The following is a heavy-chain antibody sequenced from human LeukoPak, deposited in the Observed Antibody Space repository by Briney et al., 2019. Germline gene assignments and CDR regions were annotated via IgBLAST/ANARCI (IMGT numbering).Heavy chain of an antibody. D-gene: IGHD5-18*01. J-gene: IGHJ6*02. CDR2: IWYDGSNK. CDR3: ARDRWIQLWLKYYYYGMDV. Sequence: GGYLRLSCAASGFTFSSYGMHWVRQAPGKGLEWVAVIWYDGSNKYYADSVKGRFTISRDNSKNTLYLQMNSLRAEDTAVYYCARDRWIQLWLKYYYYGMDVWGQGTTVTVSS. CDR1: GFTFSSYG. V-gene: IGHV3-33*01.